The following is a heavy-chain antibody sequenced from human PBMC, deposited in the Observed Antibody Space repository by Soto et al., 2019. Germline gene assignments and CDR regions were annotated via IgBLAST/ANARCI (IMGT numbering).Heavy chain of an antibody. Sequence: EVHLLESGGGLVHPGESLRLSCGASGFTFSNCVMTWVRQAPGKGLEWVSCITDSGTGTYYADSVKGRFTISRDNSKNTMYLQMNNLRAEDTGVYYCAKGLINGRWYAEDWGQGTQVTVSS. D-gene: IGHD6-13*01. V-gene: IGHV3-23*01. J-gene: IGHJ4*02. CDR1: GFTFSNCV. CDR2: ITDSGTGT. CDR3: AKGLINGRWYAED.